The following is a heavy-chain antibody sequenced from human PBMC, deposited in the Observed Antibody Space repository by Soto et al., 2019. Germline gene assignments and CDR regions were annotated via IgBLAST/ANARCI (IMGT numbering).Heavy chain of an antibody. CDR1: GFSFSRHS. Sequence: GGSLRLSCASSGFSFSRHSMNWVRHAPGKGLEWVSSISPTSEYIYHADSVKGRFTISRDNAENSLYLQMDSLRADDTAVYYCARKSYYVDSGFYDFWGQGALVTV. CDR3: ARKSYYVDSGFYDF. CDR2: ISPTSEYI. J-gene: IGHJ4*02. D-gene: IGHD3-22*01. V-gene: IGHV3-21*01.